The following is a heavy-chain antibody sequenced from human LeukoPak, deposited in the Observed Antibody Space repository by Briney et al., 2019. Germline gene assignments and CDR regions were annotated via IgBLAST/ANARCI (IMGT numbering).Heavy chain of an antibody. CDR1: GFTFSSYA. D-gene: IGHD1-1*01. CDR3: SRSTDHAPTPWKYYGMDV. V-gene: IGHV3-30-3*01. J-gene: IGHJ6*02. CDR2: ISYDGSNK. Sequence: PGGSLRLSCAASGFTFSSYAMHWVRQAPGKGLEWVAVISYDGSNKYYADSVKGRFTISRDNSKNTLYLQMNSLRAEDTAIYYCSRSTDHAPTPWKYYGMDVWGQGTTVTVSS.